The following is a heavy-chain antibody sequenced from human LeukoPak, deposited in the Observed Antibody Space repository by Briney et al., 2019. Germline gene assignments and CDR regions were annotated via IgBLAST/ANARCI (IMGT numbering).Heavy chain of an antibody. J-gene: IGHJ6*02. D-gene: IGHD4-17*01. CDR3: LRGVEVPGPTEDYYGMDV. CDR1: GFTFSSYG. Sequence: GRSLRLSCAASGFTFSSYGMHWVRQAPGKGLEWVAVISYDGSNKYYADSVKGRFTISRDNSKNTLYLQMNSLRAEDTAVYYCLRGVEVPGPTEDYYGMDVWGQGTTVTVSS. V-gene: IGHV3-30*03. CDR2: ISYDGSNK.